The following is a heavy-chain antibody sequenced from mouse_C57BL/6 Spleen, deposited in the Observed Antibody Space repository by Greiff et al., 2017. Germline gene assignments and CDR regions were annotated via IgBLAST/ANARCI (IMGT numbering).Heavy chain of an antibody. V-gene: IGHV3-6*01. CDR3: ARDEDGNPY. CDR2: ISYDGSN. J-gene: IGHJ4*01. D-gene: IGHD2-1*01. CDR1: GYSITSGYY. Sequence: VQLQQSGPGLVKPSQSLSLTCSVTGYSITSGYYWNWIRQFPGNKLEWMGYISYDGSNNYNPSLKNRISITRDTSKNQFFLKLNSVTTEDTATYYCARDEDGNPYWGQGTSVTVSS.